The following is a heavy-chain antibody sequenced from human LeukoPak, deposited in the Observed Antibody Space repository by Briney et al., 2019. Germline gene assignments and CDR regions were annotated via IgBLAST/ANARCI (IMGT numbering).Heavy chain of an antibody. D-gene: IGHD3/OR15-3a*01. CDR1: GGSISSYY. Sequence: SETLSLTCTVSGGSISSYYWSWIRQPPGKGLEWIGYIYYSGSTNYNPSLESRLSLSVDTSKNQFSLRLTSVTAADTAVYYCARLTGSGLFILPGGQGTLVTVSS. V-gene: IGHV4-59*08. CDR3: ARLTGSGLFILP. J-gene: IGHJ4*02. CDR2: IYYSGST.